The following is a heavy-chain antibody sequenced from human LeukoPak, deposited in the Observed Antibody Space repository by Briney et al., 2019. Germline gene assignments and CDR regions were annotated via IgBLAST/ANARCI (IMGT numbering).Heavy chain of an antibody. J-gene: IGHJ6*02. V-gene: IGHV3-7*03. CDR3: ARGRSNYYGMDV. CDR2: INHNGNVN. Sequence: GGSLRLSCAASGFTFSSYWMNWARQAPGKGLEWVASINHNGNVNYYADSVKGRFTISRDNAKNSLYLQMSNLRAEDTAVYYCARGRSNYYGMDVWGQGTTVTVSS. D-gene: IGHD1-26*01. CDR1: GFTFSSYW.